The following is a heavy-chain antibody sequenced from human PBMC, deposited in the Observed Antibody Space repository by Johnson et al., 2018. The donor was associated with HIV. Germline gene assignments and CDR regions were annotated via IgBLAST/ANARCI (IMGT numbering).Heavy chain of an antibody. CDR1: GFTFSSYW. D-gene: IGHD1-26*01. Sequence: VQLVESGGGVVRPGGSLRLSCAASGFTFSSYWMTWVRQAPGKGLEWVANIKQDGSEKYYVDSVKGRFTISRDNAKNSLYLQMDSLRADDTAVYYCAREGVSGSYYDAFDLWGQGTMVTVSS. J-gene: IGHJ3*01. CDR2: IKQDGSEK. V-gene: IGHV3-7*01. CDR3: AREGVSGSYYDAFDL.